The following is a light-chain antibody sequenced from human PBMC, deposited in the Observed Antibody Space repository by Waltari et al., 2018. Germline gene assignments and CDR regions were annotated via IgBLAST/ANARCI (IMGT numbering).Light chain of an antibody. J-gene: IGLJ2*01. V-gene: IGLV2-14*01. CDR1: SSDVGAFHL. Sequence: QAALTQPASVSGSPGQSITISCTGTSSDVGAFHLVSWYQQHPGKAPKPIISLVSNRPSGVSNRFSGSKSGNTASLSISGLQAEDEADYYCTSYTTSGTILFGGGTKLTVL. CDR2: LVS. CDR3: TSYTTSGTIL.